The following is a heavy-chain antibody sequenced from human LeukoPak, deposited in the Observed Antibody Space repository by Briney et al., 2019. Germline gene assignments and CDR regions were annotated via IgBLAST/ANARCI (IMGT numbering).Heavy chain of an antibody. Sequence: SGTLSLTCGVSGGSISNTNWWWCVRQPPGQGLVWIVEISLTGLTHYNPSLESRVTVSLDKSKNHLSLNLTSVTAADTAVYYCSRENGSFSPFGYWGQGTLVTVLS. D-gene: IGHD2-8*01. CDR3: SRENGSFSPFGY. V-gene: IGHV4-4*02. CDR1: GGSISNTNW. CDR2: ISLTGLT. J-gene: IGHJ4*02.